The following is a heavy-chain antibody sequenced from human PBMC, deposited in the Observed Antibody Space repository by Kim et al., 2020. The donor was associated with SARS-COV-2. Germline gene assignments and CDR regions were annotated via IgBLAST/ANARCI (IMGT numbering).Heavy chain of an antibody. CDR1: GYTFTSYA. V-gene: IGHV7-4-1*02. CDR2: INTNTGNP. CDR3: VIEHGDYGRDF. J-gene: IGHJ4*02. Sequence: ASVKVSCKASGYTFTSYAMNWVRQAPGQGLEWMGRINTNTGNPTYAQGCTGRFVFSLDTSVSTAYLQISSLKAEDTAVFHCVIEHGDYGRDFWGQGTLVT. D-gene: IGHD4-17*01.